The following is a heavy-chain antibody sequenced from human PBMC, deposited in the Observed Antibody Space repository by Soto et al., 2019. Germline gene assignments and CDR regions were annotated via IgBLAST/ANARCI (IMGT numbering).Heavy chain of an antibody. CDR2: IWYDGSNK. V-gene: IGHV3-33*01. J-gene: IGHJ4*02. CDR3: AREERGYSYGYFSFDY. CDR1: GFTFSSYG. Sequence: QVQLVESGGGVVQPGRSLRLSCAASGFTFSSYGMHWVRQAPGTGLEWEAVIWYDGSNKYYADSVKGRFTIPRDNSKNTLYLQMNSLRAEDTAVYYCAREERGYSYGYFSFDYWGQGTLVTVSS. D-gene: IGHD5-18*01.